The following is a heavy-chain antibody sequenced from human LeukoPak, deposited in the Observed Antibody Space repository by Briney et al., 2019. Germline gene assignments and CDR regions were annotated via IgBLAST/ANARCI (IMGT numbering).Heavy chain of an antibody. J-gene: IGHJ6*03. Sequence: SETLSLTCSVSGYSITSGYYWGWIRQPPGKGLEWIGRINYSGSTNYNPSLKSRVTISVDTSKNQFSLKLSSVTAADTAVYYCARHDGSTDLPYYYYYYMDVWGKGTTVTVSS. CDR3: ARHDGSTDLPYYYYYYMDV. CDR2: INYSGST. D-gene: IGHD4-11*01. V-gene: IGHV4-38-2*02. CDR1: GYSITSGYY.